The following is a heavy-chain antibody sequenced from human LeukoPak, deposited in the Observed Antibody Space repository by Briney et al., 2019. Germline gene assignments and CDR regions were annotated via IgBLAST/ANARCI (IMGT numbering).Heavy chain of an antibody. CDR2: INPGGGST. Sequence: ASVKVSCKASGYTFTSYYMHWVRQAPGQGLEWMGIINPGGGSTSSTQKFHGRVTMTSDTSTSTVYMELSSLRSEDTALYYCARGDGSGSYHLDYWGQGTLVTVSS. CDR1: GYTFTSYY. J-gene: IGHJ4*02. V-gene: IGHV1-46*01. CDR3: ARGDGSGSYHLDY. D-gene: IGHD3-10*01.